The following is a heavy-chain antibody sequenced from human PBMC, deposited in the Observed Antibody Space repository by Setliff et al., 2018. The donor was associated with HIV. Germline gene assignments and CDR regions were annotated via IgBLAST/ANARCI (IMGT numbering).Heavy chain of an antibody. J-gene: IGHJ5*02. V-gene: IGHV3-30*04. CDR2: ISFDTTYK. CDR3: ATYGGSFPGWFDT. CDR1: GFTFSSYS. Sequence: GGSLRLSCAASGFTFSSYSMHWVRQAPGKGLEWVAAISFDTTYKFSADSVKGRFTISRDNSKNTLYLQMNSLRAEDTAVYYCATYGGSFPGWFDTWGQGTLVTVSS. D-gene: IGHD1-26*01.